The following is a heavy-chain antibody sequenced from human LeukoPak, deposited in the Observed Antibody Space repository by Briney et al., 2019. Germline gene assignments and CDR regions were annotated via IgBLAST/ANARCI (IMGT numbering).Heavy chain of an antibody. J-gene: IGHJ4*02. CDR3: ARGRIYYDSTGYAY. D-gene: IGHD3-22*01. Sequence: SETLSLTCAVDGGSFSGYYWGWNRQPPGQGREWIGELNHSGSTNYNTSLESRVTISVDASKNLFSLKLSSVTAADTAVYYRARGRIYYDSTGYAYWGQGTLVTVSS. V-gene: IGHV4-34*01. CDR1: GGSFSGYY. CDR2: LNHSGST.